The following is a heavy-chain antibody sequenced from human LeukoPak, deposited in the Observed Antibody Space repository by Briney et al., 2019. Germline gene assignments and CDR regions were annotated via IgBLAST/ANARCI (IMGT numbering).Heavy chain of an antibody. CDR2: ISSSGSII. V-gene: IGHV3-11*01. CDR3: ARSRRISMRAVASDWFDP. J-gene: IGHJ5*02. Sequence: GGSLRLSCAASGFTFSDYYMTWIRQAPGKGLEWISYISSSGSIIYYTDSVKGRFTISRDNAKNSLYLQMNSLRAEDTALYYCARSRRISMRAVASDWFDPWGQGTLVTVSS. D-gene: IGHD3-22*01. CDR1: GFTFSDYY.